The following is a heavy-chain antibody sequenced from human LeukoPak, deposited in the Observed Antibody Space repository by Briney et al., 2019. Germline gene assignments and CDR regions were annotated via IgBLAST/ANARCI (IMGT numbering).Heavy chain of an antibody. D-gene: IGHD3-22*01. CDR1: GYTFTSYD. V-gene: IGHV1-8*01. CDR3: ASVAPMIVGIF. CDR2: MNPNSGNT. Sequence: GGPVKVSCKASGYTFTSYDINWVRQATGQGLEWMGWMNPNSGNTGYAQKFQGRVTMTRNTSISTAYMELSRLRSEDTAVYYCASVAPMIVGIFWGQGTLVTVSS. J-gene: IGHJ4*02.